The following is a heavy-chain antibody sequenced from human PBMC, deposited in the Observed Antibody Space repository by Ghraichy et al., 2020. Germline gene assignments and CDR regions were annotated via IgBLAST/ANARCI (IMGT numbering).Heavy chain of an antibody. Sequence: GGSLRLSCAASGFSFSGHWMAWVRQAPGKGLEWAANMNHDGGEKYYVVSVKGRFTISRDNAKNSLYLEMNSLRVEDTAVYYCATLNWNRDHYWYDPWGQGTLVTVSS. CDR1: GFSFSGHW. CDR2: MNHDGGEK. CDR3: ATLNWNRDHYWYDP. V-gene: IGHV3-7*03. D-gene: IGHD1/OR15-1a*01. J-gene: IGHJ5*02.